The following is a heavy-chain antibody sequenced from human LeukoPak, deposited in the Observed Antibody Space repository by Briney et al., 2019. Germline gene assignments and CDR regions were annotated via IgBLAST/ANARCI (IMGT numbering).Heavy chain of an antibody. CDR3: ARDSYYDILTGYELGGVNYWYFDL. Sequence: SVKVSCKASGGTFSSYTISWVRQAPGQGLEWMGRIIPIFGTANYAQKFQGRVTITTDESTSTAYMELSSLRSEDTAVYYCARDSYYDILTGYELGGVNYWYFDLWGRGTLVTVSS. CDR1: GGTFSSYT. D-gene: IGHD3-9*01. CDR2: IIPIFGTA. V-gene: IGHV1-69*05. J-gene: IGHJ2*01.